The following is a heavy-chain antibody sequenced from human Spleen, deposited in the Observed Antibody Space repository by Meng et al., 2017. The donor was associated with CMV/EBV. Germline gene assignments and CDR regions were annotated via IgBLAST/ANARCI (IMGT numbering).Heavy chain of an antibody. CDR3: ARGYCSGASCYIDD. J-gene: IGHJ4*02. V-gene: IGHV1-2*02. D-gene: IGHD2-2*02. Sequence: SGYPFTGYYMNWVRQAPGQGLEWMGWVNANSGAKDYAQKFQGRVTMTRDTSISTAYMELSRLRSDDTAVYYCARGYCSGASCYIDDWGQGTLVTVSS. CDR1: GYPFTGYY. CDR2: VNANSGAK.